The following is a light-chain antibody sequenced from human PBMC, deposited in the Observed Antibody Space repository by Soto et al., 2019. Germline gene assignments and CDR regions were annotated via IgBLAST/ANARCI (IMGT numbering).Light chain of an antibody. Sequence: QSALTQPASVSVSPGQSITISCAGSSSDVGNYNLVSWYQQHPGKAPKLIIYEVTKRPSGVSYRFSGSKSGTTASLTISGLQAEDEADYYCCSYAGIGTFEVFGGGTKVTVL. CDR3: CSYAGIGTFEV. CDR2: EVT. V-gene: IGLV2-23*02. CDR1: SSDVGNYNL. J-gene: IGLJ3*02.